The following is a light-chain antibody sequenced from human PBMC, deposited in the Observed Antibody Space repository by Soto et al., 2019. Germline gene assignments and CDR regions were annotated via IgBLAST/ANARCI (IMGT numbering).Light chain of an antibody. V-gene: IGKV1-39*01. CDR1: QSIRTY. Sequence: DIQVTQSPSSLSASVGDRVTITCRASQSIRTYLNWYQERPGKPPKLLIHNASTLQSGVPSRFSGSGSGTDFTLTISSLQPEDFATYYCQQTYSTLNSFGQGTKLEI. CDR3: QQTYSTLNS. J-gene: IGKJ2*03. CDR2: NAS.